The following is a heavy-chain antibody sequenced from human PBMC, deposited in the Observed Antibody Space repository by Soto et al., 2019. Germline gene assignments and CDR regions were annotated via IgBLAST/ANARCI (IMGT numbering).Heavy chain of an antibody. V-gene: IGHV3-48*01. D-gene: IGHD6-13*01. CDR3: ARDSYSTREAFDI. CDR1: GFTFSSYS. CDR2: ISSSSSTI. J-gene: IGHJ3*02. Sequence: GGSLRLSCAASGFTFSSYSMNWVRQAPGKGLEWVSYISSSSSTIYYADSVKGRFTISRDNAKNSLYLQMNSLRAEDTAVYYCARDSYSTREAFDIWGQGTMVTVSS.